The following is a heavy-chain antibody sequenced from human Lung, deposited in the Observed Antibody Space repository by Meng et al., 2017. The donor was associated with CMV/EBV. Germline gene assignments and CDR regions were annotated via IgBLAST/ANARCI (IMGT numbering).Heavy chain of an antibody. Sequence: ASXXVSCXASGYTLTNYYIHWVRQAPGQGLEWMGIINPSDNTTIYAQKFQGRVTMTRDTSTSTVYMELSSLRSDDTALYYCARDLGYSSSWYFQYYFDCWGQGXLVTVSS. V-gene: IGHV1-46*01. CDR1: GYTLTNYY. J-gene: IGHJ4*02. CDR3: ARDLGYSSSWYFQYYFDC. D-gene: IGHD6-13*01. CDR2: INPSDNTT.